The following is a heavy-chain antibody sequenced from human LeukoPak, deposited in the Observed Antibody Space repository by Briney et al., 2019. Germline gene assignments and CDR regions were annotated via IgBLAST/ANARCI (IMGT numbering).Heavy chain of an antibody. CDR3: ARGTSSSPNWFDP. V-gene: IGHV3-7*04. Sequence: GGSLRLSCAASGFTFSSYSMNWVRQAPGKGLEWVANIKLDGSAKYYLDSVKGRFTISRDNAKNSLYLQMDSLRAEDTAVYYCARGTSSSPNWFDPWGQGTLVTVSS. J-gene: IGHJ5*02. CDR2: IKLDGSAK. CDR1: GFTFSSYS. D-gene: IGHD6-13*01.